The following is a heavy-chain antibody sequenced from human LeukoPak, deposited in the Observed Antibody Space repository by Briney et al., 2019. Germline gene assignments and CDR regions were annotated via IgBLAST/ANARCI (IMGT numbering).Heavy chain of an antibody. CDR1: GYTLTELS. D-gene: IGHD2-2*01. CDR2: FDPEDGET. V-gene: IGHV1-24*01. CDR3: ATRVVPAAPQKYCYYYMDV. Sequence: ASVKVSCKVSGYTLTELSMHWVRQAPGKGLEWMGGFDPEDGETIYAQKFQGRVTMTEDTSTDTAYTELSSLRSEDTAVYYCATRVVPAAPQKYCYYYMDVWGKGTTVTVSS. J-gene: IGHJ6*03.